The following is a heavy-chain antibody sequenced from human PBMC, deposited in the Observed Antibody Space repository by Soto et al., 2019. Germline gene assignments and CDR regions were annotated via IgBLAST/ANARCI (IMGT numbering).Heavy chain of an antibody. CDR2: INHSRST. V-gene: IGHV4-34*01. D-gene: IGHD2-8*02. CDR1: GGSFSGYY. Sequence: QVQLQQWGAGLLKPSETLSLTCAVYGGSFSGYYWTWIRQPPGTGLEWIGEINHSRSTNYNPSLKSRVTISVGTSKNQFSLKLTSVTAADTAVYYCARDKITGLFDYWGQGTLVTVS. J-gene: IGHJ4*02. CDR3: ARDKITGLFDY.